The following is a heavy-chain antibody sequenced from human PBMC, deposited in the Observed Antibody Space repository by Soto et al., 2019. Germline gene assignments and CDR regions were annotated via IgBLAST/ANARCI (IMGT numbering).Heavy chain of an antibody. D-gene: IGHD3-22*01. V-gene: IGHV4-31*03. CDR1: GGPISSGGYY. CDR3: ARERDSSGYYVSIFDY. CDR2: IYYSGST. J-gene: IGHJ4*02. Sequence: SETLSLTCTVSGGPISSGGYYWSWIRQHPGKGLEWIGYIYYSGSTYYNPSLKSRVTISVDTSKNQFSLKLSSVTAADTAVYYCARERDSSGYYVSIFDYWGQGTLVTVSS.